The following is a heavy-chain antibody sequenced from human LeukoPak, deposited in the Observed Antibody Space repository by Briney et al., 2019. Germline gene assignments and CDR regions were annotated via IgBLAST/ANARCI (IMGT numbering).Heavy chain of an antibody. J-gene: IGHJ6*03. D-gene: IGHD6-13*01. CDR3: ARGAAAGRFSLRPTGAYYMNV. V-gene: IGHV1-2*04. Sequence: ASVKVSCKDSGYTFTGYYMHWVRQAPGQGLEWMGWINPNSGGTNYAQKFQGWVTMTRDTSISTAYMELSRLRSDDTAVYYCARGAAAGRFSLRPTGAYYMNVWGKGTTVTVSS. CDR2: INPNSGGT. CDR1: GYTFTGYY.